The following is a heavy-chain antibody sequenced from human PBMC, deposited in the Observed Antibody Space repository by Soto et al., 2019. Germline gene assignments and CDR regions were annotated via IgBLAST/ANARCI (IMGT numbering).Heavy chain of an antibody. V-gene: IGHV3-30*03. D-gene: IGHD4-17*01. CDR1: GFTFSNYA. CDR2: ISYDGNNK. CDR3: ARGPSYSDSYFDY. J-gene: IGHJ4*02. Sequence: GGSLRLSCAASGFTFSNYAMHWVRQPPGKGLQWLAVISYDGNNKYYADSVEGRFTISRDNSKNTVYLQMNSLGLEDTAVCYCARGPSYSDSYFDYWGQGTLVTVSS.